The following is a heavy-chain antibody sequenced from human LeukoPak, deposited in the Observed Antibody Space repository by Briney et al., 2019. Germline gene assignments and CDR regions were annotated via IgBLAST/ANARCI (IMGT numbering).Heavy chain of an antibody. V-gene: IGHV1-2*02. CDR1: GYTFTSYY. Sequence: GASVKVSCKASGYTFTSYYMHWVRQAPGQGLEWMGWINPNSGGTNYAQKFQGRVTMTRDTSISTAYMELSRLRSDDTAVYYCARTMRSGSSWYGYWGQGTLVTVSS. CDR3: ARTMRSGSSWYGY. J-gene: IGHJ4*02. CDR2: INPNSGGT. D-gene: IGHD6-13*01.